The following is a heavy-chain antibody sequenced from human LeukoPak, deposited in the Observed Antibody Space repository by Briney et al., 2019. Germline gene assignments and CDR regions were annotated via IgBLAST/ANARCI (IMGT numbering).Heavy chain of an antibody. V-gene: IGHV1-69*13. CDR2: IIPIFGTA. CDR1: GYTFTSYG. Sequence: ASVKVSCKASGYTFTSYGISWVRQAPGQGLEWMGGIIPIFGTANYAQKFQGRVTITADESTSTAYMELSSLRSEDTAVYYCATVLRYFDWLPDEYYFDYWGQGTLVTVSS. J-gene: IGHJ4*02. CDR3: ATVLRYFDWLPDEYYFDY. D-gene: IGHD3-9*01.